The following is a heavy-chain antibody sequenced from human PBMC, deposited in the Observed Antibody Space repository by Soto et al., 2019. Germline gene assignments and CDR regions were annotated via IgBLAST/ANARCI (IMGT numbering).Heavy chain of an antibody. Sequence: QVQLVQSGAEVKKPGSSVKVSCKASGGTFSSYAISWVRQAPGQGLEWMGGMIPIFGTADYAQKFQGRITITADEATSTAYMELNSLRSEDTAVYYCASNYYYDSSGYYYIYFDYWGQGTLVTVSS. V-gene: IGHV1-69*12. J-gene: IGHJ4*02. CDR1: GGTFSSYA. D-gene: IGHD3-22*01. CDR3: ASNYYYDSSGYYYIYFDY. CDR2: MIPIFGTA.